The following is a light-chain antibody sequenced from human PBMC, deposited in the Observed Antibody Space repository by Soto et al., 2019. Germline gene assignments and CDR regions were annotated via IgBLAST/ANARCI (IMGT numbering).Light chain of an antibody. Sequence: QSVLTQSPSVSGTPGQSVTISCSGSSSNIGTNTVNWYQQLPGTTPKLVVHTNDQRPSGVPARFSGSRSGTSASLAISGLQSEDEADYYCATWDETRNGVVFGGGTKLTVL. J-gene: IGLJ3*02. CDR1: SSNIGTNT. V-gene: IGLV1-44*01. CDR3: ATWDETRNGVV. CDR2: TND.